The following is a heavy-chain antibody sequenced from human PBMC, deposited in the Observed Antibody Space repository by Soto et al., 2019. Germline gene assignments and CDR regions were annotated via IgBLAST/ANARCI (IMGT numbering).Heavy chain of an antibody. D-gene: IGHD2-2*01. CDR2: IGTAGDT. V-gene: IGHV3-13*01. CDR1: GFTFSSYD. Sequence: EVQLVESGGGLVQPGGSLRLSCAASGFTFSSYDMHWVRQATGKGLEWVSAIGTAGDTYYPGSVKGRFTISRENAKNSLYPQMNSLRAEDTAVYYCAREGGDCSSTSCYSWGGGYYYGMDVWGQGTTVTVSS. J-gene: IGHJ6*02. CDR3: AREGGDCSSTSCYSWGGGYYYGMDV.